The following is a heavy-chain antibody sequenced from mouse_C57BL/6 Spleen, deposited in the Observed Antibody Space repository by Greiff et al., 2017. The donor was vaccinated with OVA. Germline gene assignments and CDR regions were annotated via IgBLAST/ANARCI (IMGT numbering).Heavy chain of an antibody. V-gene: IGHV1-15*01. CDR3: TRRATVVATRVYFDY. Sequence: VQLVESGAELVRPGASVTLSCKASGYTFTDYEMHWVKQTPVHGLEWIGAIDPETGGTAYNQKFKGKAILTADKSSSTAYMELRSLTSEDSAVYYCTRRATVVATRVYFDYWGQGTTLTVSS. CDR1: GYTFTDYE. D-gene: IGHD1-1*01. J-gene: IGHJ2*01. CDR2: IDPETGGT.